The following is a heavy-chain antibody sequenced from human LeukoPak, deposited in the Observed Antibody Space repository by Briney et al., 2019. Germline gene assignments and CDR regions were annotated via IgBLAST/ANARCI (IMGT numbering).Heavy chain of an antibody. CDR2: ISDTGTTI. D-gene: IGHD3-10*01. CDR3: AREDYNPSRAMDV. V-gene: IGHV3-48*03. CDR1: GFTFSSFQ. Sequence: GGSLRLSCAASGFTFSSFQMNWVRQAPGKGLEWVSYISDTGTTIYYADSVKGRFTISRDNAKNSLYLQMNSLRDEDTAVYYCAREDYNPSRAMDVWGQGTTVPVSS. J-gene: IGHJ6*02.